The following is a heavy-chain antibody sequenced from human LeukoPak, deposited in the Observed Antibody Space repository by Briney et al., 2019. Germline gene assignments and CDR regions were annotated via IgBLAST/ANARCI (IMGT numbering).Heavy chain of an antibody. CDR3: ARATRIAVAGTEHDFDY. V-gene: IGHV1-24*01. CDR2: FDPEDGET. D-gene: IGHD6-19*01. J-gene: IGHJ4*02. Sequence: ASVKVSCKVSGYTLTELSMHWVRQAPGKGLEWMGGFDPEDGETIYAQKFQGRVTMTEDTSTDTAYMELSSLRSEDTAVYYCARATRIAVAGTEHDFDYWGQGTLVTVSS. CDR1: GYTLTELS.